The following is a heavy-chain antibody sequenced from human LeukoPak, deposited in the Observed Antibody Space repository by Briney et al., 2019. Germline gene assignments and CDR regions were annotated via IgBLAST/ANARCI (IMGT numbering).Heavy chain of an antibody. J-gene: IGHJ6*03. Sequence: VASVKVSCKASGGTFSSYAISWVRQAPGQGLEWMGGIIPIFGTANYAQKFQGRVTITTDESTSIAYMELSSLRSEDTAVYYCARDGGAAAGYYYMDVWGKGTTVTVSS. CDR2: IIPIFGTA. D-gene: IGHD6-13*01. V-gene: IGHV1-69*05. CDR3: ARDGGAAAGYYYMDV. CDR1: GGTFSSYA.